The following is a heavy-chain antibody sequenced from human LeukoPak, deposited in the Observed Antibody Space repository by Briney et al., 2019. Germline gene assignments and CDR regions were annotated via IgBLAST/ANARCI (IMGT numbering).Heavy chain of an antibody. CDR2: IYYSGST. V-gene: IGHV4-59*08. J-gene: IGHJ5*02. Sequence: XETLSLTCTVSGGSISSYYWSWIRQPPGKGLEWIGYIYYSGSTNYNPSLKSRVTISVDTSKNQFSLKLSSVTAADTAVYYCARWVGATWFDPWGQGTLVTVSS. CDR1: GGSISSYY. D-gene: IGHD1-26*01. CDR3: ARWVGATWFDP.